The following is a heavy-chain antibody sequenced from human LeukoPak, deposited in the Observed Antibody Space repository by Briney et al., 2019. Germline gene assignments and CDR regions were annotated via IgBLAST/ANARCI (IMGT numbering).Heavy chain of an antibody. D-gene: IGHD3-9*01. V-gene: IGHV3-23*01. CDR2: ISAGGDTT. CDR1: GFSFSSSG. J-gene: IGHJ4*02. Sequence: GGPLRLSCVASGFSFSSSGMSWVRQAPGKGLEWVSVISAGGDTTNYADSVKGRFTISRDNAKNSLYLQMNSLGAEDTAVYYCAGILTGYYTFPLPFDYWGQGTLVTVSS. CDR3: AGILTGYYTFPLPFDY.